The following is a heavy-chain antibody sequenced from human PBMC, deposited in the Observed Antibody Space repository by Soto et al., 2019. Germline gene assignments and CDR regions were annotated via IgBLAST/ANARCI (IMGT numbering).Heavy chain of an antibody. J-gene: IGHJ6*02. CDR1: GYAFGDYD. CDR2: INPSGGST. D-gene: IGHD3-9*01. Sequence: ASVTVSCKASGYAFGDYDMHWVRQAPGQGLEWMGIINPSGGSTSYAQKFQGRVTMTRDTSTSTVYMELSSLRSEDTAVYYCARDRIPVYYDILTGTYYYYGMDVWGQGTTVTVSS. CDR3: ARDRIPVYYDILTGTYYYYGMDV. V-gene: IGHV1-46*01.